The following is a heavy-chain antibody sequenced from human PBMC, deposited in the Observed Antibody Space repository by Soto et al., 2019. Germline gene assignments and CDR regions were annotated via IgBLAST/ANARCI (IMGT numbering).Heavy chain of an antibody. Sequence: RASVKVSCKASGYTFTSYDINWVRQATGQGLEWMGWMNPNSGNTGYAQKFQGRVTMTRNTSISTAYMELSSLRSEDTAVYYCATGPLCFGECPWYCCQGCLVRVCS. CDR3: ATGPLCFGECPWY. J-gene: IGHJ4*02. V-gene: IGHV1-8*01. D-gene: IGHD3-10*01. CDR1: GYTFTSYD. CDR2: MNPNSGNT.